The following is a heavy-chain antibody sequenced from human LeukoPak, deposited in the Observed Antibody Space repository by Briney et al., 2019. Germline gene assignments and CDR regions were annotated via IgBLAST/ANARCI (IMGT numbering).Heavy chain of an antibody. CDR1: GGSISSGSYY. CDR2: IYISGST. J-gene: IGHJ6*03. V-gene: IGHV4-61*02. Sequence: SQTLSLTCTVSGGSISSGSYYWSWIRQPAGKGLEWIGRIYISGSTNYNPSLTSRVTISVDTSKNQFSLKLSSVTAADTAVYYCARLHYGGNYGYYYYYMDVWGKGTTVTVSS. CDR3: ARLHYGGNYGYYYYYMDV. D-gene: IGHD4-23*01.